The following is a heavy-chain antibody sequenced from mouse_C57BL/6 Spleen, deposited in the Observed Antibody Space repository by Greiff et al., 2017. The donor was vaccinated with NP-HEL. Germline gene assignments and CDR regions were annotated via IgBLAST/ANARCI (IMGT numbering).Heavy chain of an antibody. CDR3: ARHPSSYWYFDV. CDR2: ISSGGSYT. Sequence: EVQRVESGGDLVKPGGSLKLSCAASGFTFSSYGMSWVRQTPDKRLEWVATISSGGSYTYYPDSVKGRFTISRDNAKNTLYLQMSSLKSEDTAMYYCARHPSSYWYFDVWGTGTTVTVSS. CDR1: GFTFSSYG. J-gene: IGHJ1*03. D-gene: IGHD1-1*01. V-gene: IGHV5-6*01.